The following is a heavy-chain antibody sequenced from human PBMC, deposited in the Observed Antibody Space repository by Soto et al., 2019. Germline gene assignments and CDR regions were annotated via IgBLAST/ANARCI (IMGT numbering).Heavy chain of an antibody. V-gene: IGHV1-8*01. CDR3: AMGGLRRYSSWCGYAFYL. Sequence: QVQLVQSGAEVKKPGASVKVSCKASGYTFTSYDINWVRQATGQGLEWMGWMNPNSGNTGYAQKFQGRVTMTRNTSMSTAYMELRSLRSEDTAVYYCAMGGLRRYSSWCGYAFYLWGQGTMVTVSS. D-gene: IGHD6-13*01. CDR2: MNPNSGNT. J-gene: IGHJ3*01. CDR1: GYTFTSYD.